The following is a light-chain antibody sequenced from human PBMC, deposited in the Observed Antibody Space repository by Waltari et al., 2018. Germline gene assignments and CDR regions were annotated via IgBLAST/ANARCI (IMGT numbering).Light chain of an antibody. J-gene: IGKJ2*01. CDR1: QSVSRN. CDR2: GAS. CDR3: QQYYNWPYT. V-gene: IGKV3-15*01. Sequence: EIVMTQSPATLSVSPGERATLSCRARQSVSRNLAWYQQKPGQAPRLLIYGASTRATGIPARFSGSGSGTDFTLTISSLQSEDFAVYYCQQYYNWPYTFGQGTKLEIK.